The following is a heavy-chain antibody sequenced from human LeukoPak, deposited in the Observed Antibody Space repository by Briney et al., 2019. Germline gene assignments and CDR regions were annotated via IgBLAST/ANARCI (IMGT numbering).Heavy chain of an antibody. CDR2: INPTGDST. Sequence: ASVKVSCKASGYTFTSYYMHWVRQAPGQGLEWMGLINPTGDSTGYAQKFQGRVTMTRDMSTSTDFMELSSLRSEDTAVYYCARDHTTGGQQLLSYWYFDLWGRGTLVTVSS. CDR3: ARDHTTGGQQLLSYWYFDL. J-gene: IGHJ2*01. D-gene: IGHD2-2*01. V-gene: IGHV1-46*01. CDR1: GYTFTSYY.